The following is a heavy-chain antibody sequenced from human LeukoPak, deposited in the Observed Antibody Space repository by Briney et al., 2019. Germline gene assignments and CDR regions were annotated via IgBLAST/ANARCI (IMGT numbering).Heavy chain of an antibody. CDR1: GFSLSTSGMC. J-gene: IGHJ6*03. V-gene: IGHV2-70*11. CDR2: IDWDDDK. CDR3: ARTTFYYDSSDYSYYYMDV. D-gene: IGHD3-22*01. Sequence: ESGPTLVNPTQTLTLTCTFSGFSLSTSGMCVSWIRQPPGKALEWLARIDWDDDKYYNTSLKTRLTISKDTSKNQVVLRMTNMDPVDTATYYCARTTFYYDSSDYSYYYMDVWGKGTTVTISS.